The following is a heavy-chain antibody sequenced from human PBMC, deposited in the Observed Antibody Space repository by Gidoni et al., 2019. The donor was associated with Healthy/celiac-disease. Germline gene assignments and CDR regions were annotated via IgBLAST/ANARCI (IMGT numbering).Heavy chain of an antibody. J-gene: IGHJ4*02. D-gene: IGHD3-10*01. CDR1: GGSFSGYY. Sequence: QVQLQQWGAGLLKPSETLSLTCAVYGGSFSGYYWSWIRQPPGKGLEWIGEINHSGSTNYNPSLKSRVTISVDTSKNQFSLKLSSVTAADTAVYYCARVGFSRRVYGSGSYYNPAPFDYWGQGTLVTVSS. CDR3: ARVGFSRRVYGSGSYYNPAPFDY. CDR2: INHSGST. V-gene: IGHV4-34*01.